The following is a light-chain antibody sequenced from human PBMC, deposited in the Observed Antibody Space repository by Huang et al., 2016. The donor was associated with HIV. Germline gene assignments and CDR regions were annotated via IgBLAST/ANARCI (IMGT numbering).Light chain of an antibody. CDR1: QNVGTS. V-gene: IGKV1-8*01. CDR2: DAS. CDR3: QHSDGLSPLT. J-gene: IGKJ4*01. Sequence: IRMTQSPSSLSASTGDRVTIPCRASQNVGTSLAWYQQRPGRAPVLLIYDASTLQRGVPSRCSGSGSRTVFTLTIGCLQVEDAATYYCQHSDGLSPLTFGGGT.